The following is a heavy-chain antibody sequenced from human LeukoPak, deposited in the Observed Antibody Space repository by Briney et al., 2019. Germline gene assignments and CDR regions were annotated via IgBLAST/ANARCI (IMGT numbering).Heavy chain of an antibody. CDR3: ARKVGATTYPDWFDP. CDR2: INHSGST. CDR1: GGSFSDYY. V-gene: IGHV4-34*01. Sequence: KSSETLSLTCAVYGGSFSDYYWSWIRQPPGKGLEWIGEINHSGSTNYNPSLKSRVTISVDTSKKQFSLKLSSVTAAGTAVYYCARKVGATTYPDWFDPWGQGTLVTVSS. J-gene: IGHJ5*02. D-gene: IGHD1-26*01.